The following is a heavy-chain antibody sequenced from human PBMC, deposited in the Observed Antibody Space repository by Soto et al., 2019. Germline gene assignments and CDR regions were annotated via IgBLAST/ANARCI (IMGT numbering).Heavy chain of an antibody. D-gene: IGHD3-10*01. V-gene: IGHV4-4*02. CDR1: GDSISNFHW. CDR2: IFHSGST. Sequence: VQLHESGPGLVKASGTLSLTCAVSGDSISNFHWWTWLRQPPGRGLEWIGEIFHSGSTTYNPSLKSRVTISADKSTNQFSLNLNSVTAADTAVYYCARDGGEWRQRGGVWVDPWGPGILVIVSS. J-gene: IGHJ5*02. CDR3: ARDGGEWRQRGGVWVDP.